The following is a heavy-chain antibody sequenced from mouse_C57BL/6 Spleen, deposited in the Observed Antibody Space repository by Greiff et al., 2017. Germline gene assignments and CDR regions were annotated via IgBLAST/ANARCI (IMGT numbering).Heavy chain of an antibody. Sequence: EVKLVESGEGLVKPGGSLKLSCAASGFTFSSYAMSWVRQTPEKRLEWVAYISSGGDYLYYADTVKGRFTISRDNARNTLYLEMSSLKSEDTAMYDVKKGGKEGYDGGGGFAYWGQGTLVTVSA. CDR1: GFTFSSYA. V-gene: IGHV5-9-1*02. D-gene: IGHD2-2*01. J-gene: IGHJ3*01. CDR3: KKGGKEGYDGGGGFAY. CDR2: ISSGGDYL.